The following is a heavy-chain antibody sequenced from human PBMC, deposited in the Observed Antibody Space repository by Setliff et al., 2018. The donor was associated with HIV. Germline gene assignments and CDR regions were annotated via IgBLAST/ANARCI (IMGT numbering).Heavy chain of an antibody. CDR2: ISISGDT. Sequence: SETLSLTCTVSGGSVTSYYWSWIRQPAGKRLEWIGRISISGDTNYNPSLKSRATMSLDTSKNQFSLKLNSVTAADTAMYYCARDPTTGVNYWGQGTLVTVSS. D-gene: IGHD4-4*01. CDR1: GGSVTSYY. CDR3: ARDPTTGVNY. V-gene: IGHV4-4*07. J-gene: IGHJ4*02.